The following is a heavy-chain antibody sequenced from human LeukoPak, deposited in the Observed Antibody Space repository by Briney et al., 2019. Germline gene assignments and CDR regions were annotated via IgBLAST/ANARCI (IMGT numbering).Heavy chain of an antibody. Sequence: GGSLRLSCAASEFTFSDYYMSWIRQAPGKGLEWVSYISSSSSYASYADSVKGRFTTSRDNAKSSLYLQMNSLRAEDTAVYYCARGAGGEGPHDYWGQGALVTVSS. CDR1: EFTFSDYY. CDR3: ARGAGGEGPHDY. V-gene: IGHV3-11*06. J-gene: IGHJ4*02. CDR2: ISSSSSYA.